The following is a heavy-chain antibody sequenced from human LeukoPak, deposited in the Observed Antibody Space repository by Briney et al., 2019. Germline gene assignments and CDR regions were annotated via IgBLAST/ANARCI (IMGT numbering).Heavy chain of an antibody. J-gene: IGHJ4*02. Sequence: ASVQVSCKASGYTFTDYYMHWVRQAPGQGLEWMGWINPNSGATNYAQKFQGRVTVTRDTSIRTAYMELSSLRSDDTAVYDCARANHNDYWGQGTLVTVSS. CDR1: GYTFTDYY. D-gene: IGHD1-14*01. CDR3: ARANHNDY. V-gene: IGHV1-2*02. CDR2: INPNSGAT.